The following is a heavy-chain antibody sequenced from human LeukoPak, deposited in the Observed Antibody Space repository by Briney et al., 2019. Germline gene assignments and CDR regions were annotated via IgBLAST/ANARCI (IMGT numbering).Heavy chain of an antibody. CDR3: ARGGTVVVPAAIRPTQPYYFDY. CDR2: INPSGGST. CDR1: GYTFTSYY. D-gene: IGHD2-2*02. Sequence: ASVKVSCKASGYTFTSYYMHWVRQAPGQGLEWMGIINPSGGSTSYAQKFQGRVTMTRDMSTSTVYMELSSLRSEDTAVYYCARGGTVVVPAAIRPTQPYYFDYWGQGTLVTVSS. J-gene: IGHJ4*02. V-gene: IGHV1-46*01.